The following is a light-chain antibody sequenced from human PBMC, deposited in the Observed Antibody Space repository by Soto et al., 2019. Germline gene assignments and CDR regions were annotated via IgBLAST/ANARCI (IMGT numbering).Light chain of an antibody. CDR3: QAWDSSTAWV. Sequence: SYELTQPPSVPVSPGQTASITCSGDKLGDKYACWYQQKPGQSPVLVIYQDSKRPSGIPERFSGSNSGNTATLTISGTQAMDEADYYCQAWDSSTAWVFGTGTKLTVL. CDR2: QDS. CDR1: KLGDKY. J-gene: IGLJ1*01. V-gene: IGLV3-1*01.